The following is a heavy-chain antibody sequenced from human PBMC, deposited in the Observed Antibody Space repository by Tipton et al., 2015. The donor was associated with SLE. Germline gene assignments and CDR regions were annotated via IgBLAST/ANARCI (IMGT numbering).Heavy chain of an antibody. V-gene: IGHV4-61*02. CDR3: ARGVWLIGYYYYVDV. CDR2: IYTSGST. Sequence: TLSLTCTVSGGSISSGSYYWSWIRQPAGKGLEWIGRIYTSGSTNYNPSLKSRVTISVDTSKNQFSLKLSSVTAADTAVYYCARGVWLIGYYYYVDVWGKGTTVTVSS. J-gene: IGHJ6*03. CDR1: GGSISSGSYY. D-gene: IGHD3-9*01.